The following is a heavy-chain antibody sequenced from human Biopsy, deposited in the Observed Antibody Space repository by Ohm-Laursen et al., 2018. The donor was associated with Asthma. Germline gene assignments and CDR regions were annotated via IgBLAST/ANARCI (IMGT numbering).Heavy chain of an antibody. V-gene: IGHV4-39*01. CDR2: MYHSGSP. Sequence: GTLSLTCIVSGGSITSSSYYWGWIRQPPGKGMEWTGSMYHSGSPYYHPSLKSRATISVDTWKNQLSLKMSSVTAADTAVYFCVRHQYSSSWSTFDYWGQGALVTVSS. CDR1: GGSITSSSYY. J-gene: IGHJ4*02. D-gene: IGHD3-22*01. CDR3: VRHQYSSSWSTFDY.